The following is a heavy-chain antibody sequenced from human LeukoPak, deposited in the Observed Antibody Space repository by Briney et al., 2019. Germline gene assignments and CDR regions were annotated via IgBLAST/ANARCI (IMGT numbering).Heavy chain of an antibody. V-gene: IGHV4-39*01. CDR3: ARHAGGISATGTRPFDY. D-gene: IGHD6-13*01. Sequence: KASETLSLTCTVSGASFSSSTYYWGWIRQPPGKGLEWIGSIYYSGSTYYNPSLKSRVTMSVDTSKNQFSLKLSSVTAADTVVYYCARHAGGISATGTRPFDYWGQGTLVTVSS. J-gene: IGHJ4*02. CDR2: IYYSGST. CDR1: GASFSSSTYY.